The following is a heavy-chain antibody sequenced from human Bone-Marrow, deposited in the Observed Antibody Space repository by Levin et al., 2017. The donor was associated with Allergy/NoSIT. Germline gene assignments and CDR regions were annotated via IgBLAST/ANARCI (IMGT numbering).Heavy chain of an antibody. CDR2: IGGAGRRT. D-gene: IGHD2-2*03. CDR3: ARYGFCNASKCPTGAFDV. Sequence: GGSLRLSCVATGFKFDIYAVSWVRQIPGKGLEWVSTIGGAGRRTFYEDSVKGRFTISRANSKNPIYLPMNSLRAEDTAVYYCARYGFCNASKCPTGAFDVWGQGTMVTVSS. J-gene: IGHJ3*01. V-gene: IGHV3-23*01. CDR1: GFKFDIYA.